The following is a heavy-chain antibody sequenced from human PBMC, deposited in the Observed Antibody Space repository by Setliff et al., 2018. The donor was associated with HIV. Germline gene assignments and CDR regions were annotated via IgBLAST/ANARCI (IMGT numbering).Heavy chain of an antibody. J-gene: IGHJ4*02. V-gene: IGHV4-34*01. CDR2: INHSGST. CDR3: AGGPGTTSIDY. Sequence: PSETLSLTCSVSDDSITNAGYYWSWIRQPPGKGLEWIGEINHSGSTNYNMSLWSRVTISLDASRNQFSLELISVTAADTAVYYCAGGPGTTSIDYWAQGTLVTVSS. D-gene: IGHD1-26*01. CDR1: DDSITNAGYY.